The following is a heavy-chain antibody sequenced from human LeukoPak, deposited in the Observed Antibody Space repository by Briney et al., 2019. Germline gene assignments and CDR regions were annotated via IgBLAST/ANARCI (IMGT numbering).Heavy chain of an antibody. D-gene: IGHD3-22*01. J-gene: IGHJ4*02. Sequence: GGSLRLSCAASGFTFSSYGMHWVRQAPGKGLEWVAFIRYDGSNKYYADSVKGRFTISRDNAKNSLYLQLNSLRAEDTAVYYCARDANYYDSRGENYFNCWGQGTLVTVSS. V-gene: IGHV3-30*02. CDR1: GFTFSSYG. CDR3: ARDANYYDSRGENYFNC. CDR2: IRYDGSNK.